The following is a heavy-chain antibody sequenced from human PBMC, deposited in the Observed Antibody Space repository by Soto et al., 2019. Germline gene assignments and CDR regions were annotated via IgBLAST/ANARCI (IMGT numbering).Heavy chain of an antibody. CDR2: ISSSSSTI. CDR1: GFTFSSYS. Sequence: AGGSLRLSCAASGFTFSSYSMNWVRQAPGKGLEWVSYISSSSSTIYYADSVKGRFTISRDNAKNSLYLQMNSLRDEDTAVYYCASFGLSSWYLTIVGATPTSYYFDYWGQGTLVTVSS. V-gene: IGHV3-48*02. CDR3: ASFGLSSWYLTIVGATPTSYYFDY. J-gene: IGHJ4*02. D-gene: IGHD1-26*01.